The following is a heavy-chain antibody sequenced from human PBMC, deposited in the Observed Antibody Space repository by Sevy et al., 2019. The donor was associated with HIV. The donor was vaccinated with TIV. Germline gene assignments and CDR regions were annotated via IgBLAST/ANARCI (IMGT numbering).Heavy chain of an antibody. CDR1: GGSINNYY. D-gene: IGHD2-2*01. CDR3: ARCPAAPRGGFDY. J-gene: IGHJ4*02. V-gene: IGHV4-59*01. CDR2: IYNSGIT. Sequence: SETLSLTCTVSGGSINNYYWSWIRQPPGRGLEWIGYIYNSGITNYNPSLKSRVTISVDTSKNQFSLRLTSVNDADTAVYYCARCPAAPRGGFDYWGQGSLVTVSS.